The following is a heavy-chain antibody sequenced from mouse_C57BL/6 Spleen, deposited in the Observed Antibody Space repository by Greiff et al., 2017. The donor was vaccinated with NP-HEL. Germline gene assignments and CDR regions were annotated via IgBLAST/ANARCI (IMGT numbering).Heavy chain of an antibody. D-gene: IGHD3-2*02. CDR3: ARPEDSSGSWFAY. CDR2: ISNGGGST. V-gene: IGHV5-12*01. Sequence: EVKLLEPGGGLVQPGGSLKLSCAASGFTFSDYYMYWVRQTPEKRLEWVAYISNGGGSTYYPDTVKGRFTISRDNAKNTLYLQMSRLKSEDTAMYYCARPEDSSGSWFAYWGQGTLVTVSA. J-gene: IGHJ3*01. CDR1: GFTFSDYY.